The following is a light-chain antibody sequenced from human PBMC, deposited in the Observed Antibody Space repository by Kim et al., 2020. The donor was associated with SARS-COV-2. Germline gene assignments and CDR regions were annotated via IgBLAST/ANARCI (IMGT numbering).Light chain of an antibody. CDR2: WSS. CDR1: HSVLHSPNSKNY. Sequence: DIVMTQSPDSLAVSLGEWATINCKSSHSVLHSPNSKNYLGWYQQKSGQPPKLLIYWSSTRESGVPDRFSGSGSGTDFTLTISSLQAEDVAVYYCHQYYSAPFTFGQGTKLEI. V-gene: IGKV4-1*01. CDR3: HQYYSAPFT. J-gene: IGKJ2*01.